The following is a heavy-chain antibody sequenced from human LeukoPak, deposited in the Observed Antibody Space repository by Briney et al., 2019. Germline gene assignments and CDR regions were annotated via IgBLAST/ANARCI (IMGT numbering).Heavy chain of an antibody. Sequence: SETLSLTCTVSGGSISSYYWSWVRQPAGQGLEWIGRIYTSGSTNYNPSLKSRVTMSVDTSKNQFSLKLSSVTAADTAVYYCARDRDYGWFDPWGQGTLVTVSS. CDR1: GGSISSYY. CDR2: IYTSGST. D-gene: IGHD4-17*01. V-gene: IGHV4-4*07. J-gene: IGHJ5*02. CDR3: ARDRDYGWFDP.